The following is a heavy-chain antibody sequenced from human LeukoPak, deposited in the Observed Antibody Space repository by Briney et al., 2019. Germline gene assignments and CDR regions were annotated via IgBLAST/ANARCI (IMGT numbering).Heavy chain of an antibody. D-gene: IGHD6-19*01. V-gene: IGHV4-38-2*02. CDR1: GYSISSGYY. Sequence: TSETLSLTCAVSGYSISSGYYWGWIRQPPGKGLEWIGSIYHSGSTYYNPSLKSRVTISVDTSKNQFPLKLSSVTAADTAVYYCARELIAVAGTGYFDYWGQGTLVTVSS. CDR3: ARELIAVAGTGYFDY. J-gene: IGHJ4*02. CDR2: IYHSGST.